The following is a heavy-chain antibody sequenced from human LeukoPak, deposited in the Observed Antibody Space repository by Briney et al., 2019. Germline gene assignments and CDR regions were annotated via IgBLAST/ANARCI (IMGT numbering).Heavy chain of an antibody. D-gene: IGHD6-13*01. CDR3: ARLRWSSSWFAYFDY. V-gene: IGHV4-4*09. CDR2: IYTSGST. Sequence: PSETLSLTCTVSGGSISTYYWSWIRQPPGGGLEWIGYIYTSGSTNYNPSLKSRVTVSLDTSKSQFSLNLSSVTAADTAVYYCARLRWSSSWFAYFDYWGQGALISVSA. J-gene: IGHJ4*02. CDR1: GGSISTYY.